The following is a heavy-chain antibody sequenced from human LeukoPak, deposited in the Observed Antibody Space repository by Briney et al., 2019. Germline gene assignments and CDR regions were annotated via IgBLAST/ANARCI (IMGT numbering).Heavy chain of an antibody. D-gene: IGHD4-17*01. CDR3: ARAETTVITRMDY. J-gene: IGHJ4*02. CDR2: IIPIFCSA. Sequence: SVKVSCKASGCTFSSYAISWVRQAPGQGLEWMGRIIPIFCSANYAQKFQGRVTITTDESTSTAYMELSSLRSEDTGVYYSARAETTVITRMDYWGQGTLVTVSS. V-gene: IGHV1-69*05. CDR1: GCTFSSYA.